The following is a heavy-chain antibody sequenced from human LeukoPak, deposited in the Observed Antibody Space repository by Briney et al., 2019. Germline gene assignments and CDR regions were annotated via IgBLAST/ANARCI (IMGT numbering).Heavy chain of an antibody. V-gene: IGHV3-23*01. CDR3: AIGYGDQYYYYGMDV. CDR2: ISGSGGST. CDR1: GFTFSSYG. J-gene: IGHJ6*02. D-gene: IGHD4-17*01. Sequence: GGSLRLSCAASGFTFSSYGMHWVRQAPGKGLEWVSAISGSGGSTYYADSVKGWFTISRDNSKNTLYLQMNSLRAEDTAVYYCAIGYGDQYYYYGMDVWGQGTTVTVSS.